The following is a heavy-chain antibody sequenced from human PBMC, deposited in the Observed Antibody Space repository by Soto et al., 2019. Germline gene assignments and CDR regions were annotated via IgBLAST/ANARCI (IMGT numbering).Heavy chain of an antibody. Sequence: EVQLVESGGGLVKPGGSLRLSCAASGFSFSDYSMNWVRQAPGKGLEWVSSISSSSNYIYYADSVKDRFTISRDNAKNSLYLQMNSLRAEDTAVYPCARALRTAAGVFDYWGQGTLVTVSS. CDR2: ISSSSNYI. CDR3: ARALRTAAGVFDY. V-gene: IGHV3-21*01. J-gene: IGHJ4*02. CDR1: GFSFSDYS. D-gene: IGHD6-13*01.